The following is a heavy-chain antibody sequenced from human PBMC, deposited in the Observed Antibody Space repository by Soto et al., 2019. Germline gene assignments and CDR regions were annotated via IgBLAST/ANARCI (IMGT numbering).Heavy chain of an antibody. Sequence: EVQLLESGGGLVQPGGSLRLSCAASGFTFSSYAMSWVRQAPGKGLEWVSAISGSGGSTYYADSVKGRFTVSRDNSKNTLYMQMNSLRAEDTAVYYCARFLKGVATLPFDYWGQGTLVTVSS. CDR1: GFTFSSYA. CDR3: ARFLKGVATLPFDY. D-gene: IGHD5-12*01. J-gene: IGHJ4*02. CDR2: ISGSGGST. V-gene: IGHV3-23*01.